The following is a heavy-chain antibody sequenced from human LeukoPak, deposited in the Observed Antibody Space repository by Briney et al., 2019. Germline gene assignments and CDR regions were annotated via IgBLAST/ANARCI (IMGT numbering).Heavy chain of an antibody. V-gene: IGHV1-46*01. D-gene: IGHD3-10*01. CDR1: GYTFITYY. Sequence: ASVKVSCKASGYTFITYYMHWVRQAPGQGLEWVGQINPDGGNTRYAQRFHGRVILSTDMSTSTVYMEVSSLRSDDTAVYYCARDRRVRGYYYYGMDVWGQGTTVTVSS. J-gene: IGHJ6*02. CDR3: ARDRRVRGYYYYGMDV. CDR2: INPDGGNT.